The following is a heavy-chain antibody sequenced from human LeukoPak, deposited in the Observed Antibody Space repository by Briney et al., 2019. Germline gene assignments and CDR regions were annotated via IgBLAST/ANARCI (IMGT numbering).Heavy chain of an antibody. CDR3: ARGNRDSSSFYYYYGMDV. Sequence: GRSLRLSCAASGFTFDDYAMFWVRQAPGKGLEWVSGISWDSRNIGYAASVKGRFTISRDNGENSLYLQMKSLRPEDTAFYYCARGNRDSSSFYYYYGMDVWGQGTTVTVSS. CDR1: GFTFDDYA. CDR2: ISWDSRNI. D-gene: IGHD6-13*01. V-gene: IGHV3-9*01. J-gene: IGHJ6*02.